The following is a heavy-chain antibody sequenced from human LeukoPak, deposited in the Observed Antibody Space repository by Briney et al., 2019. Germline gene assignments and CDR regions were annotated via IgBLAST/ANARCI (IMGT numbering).Heavy chain of an antibody. D-gene: IGHD6-13*01. CDR3: AREGPIAAAGTLFDY. V-gene: IGHV3-23*01. Sequence: GGSLRLSCAASGFTFSSSAMSWVRQAPGKGLEWVSAISNNGGYTYYADSVQGRFTISRDNSKSTLCLQMNSLRAEDTAVYYCAREGPIAAAGTLFDYWGQGTLVTVSS. CDR1: GFTFSSSA. J-gene: IGHJ4*02. CDR2: ISNNGGYT.